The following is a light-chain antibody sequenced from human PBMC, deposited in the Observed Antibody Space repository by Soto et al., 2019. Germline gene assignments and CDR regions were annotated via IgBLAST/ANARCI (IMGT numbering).Light chain of an antibody. V-gene: IGKV3-15*01. J-gene: IGKJ4*01. CDR2: GAS. CDR1: QSVSSSD. CDR3: QQYNNWPLT. Sequence: IVFTQSPGTLSLSPVEIATLSFRASQSVSSSDLAWYQQKPCQAPRLLIYGASTRATGIPARFSGSGSGTEFTLTISSLQSEDFAVYYCQQYNNWPLTFGGGTKVDI.